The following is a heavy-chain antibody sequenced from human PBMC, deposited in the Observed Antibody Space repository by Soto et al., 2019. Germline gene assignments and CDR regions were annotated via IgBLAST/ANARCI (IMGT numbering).Heavy chain of an antibody. CDR1: GGSISSYY. V-gene: IGHV4-59*01. CDR3: ARAYCSSTSCYGAPSPARSPYYYYYYMDV. Sequence: SETLSLTCTVSGGSISSYYWSWIRQPPGKGLEWIGYIYYSGSTNYNPSLKSRVTISVDTSKNQFSLKLSSLTAADTAVYYCARAYCSSTSCYGAPSPARSPYYYYYYMDVWGKGTTVTVSS. CDR2: IYYSGST. D-gene: IGHD2-2*01. J-gene: IGHJ6*03.